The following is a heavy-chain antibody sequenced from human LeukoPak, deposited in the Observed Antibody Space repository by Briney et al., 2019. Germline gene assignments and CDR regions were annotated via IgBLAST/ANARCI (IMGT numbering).Heavy chain of an antibody. Sequence: PSETLSLTCTVSGGSISSGSYYWSWIRQPAGKGLEWIGRIYTSGSTNYNPSLKSRVTISVDTSKNQFSLKLSSVTAADTAVYYCARETQLGYDWYFDLWGRGTLVTVSS. CDR2: IYTSGST. CDR3: ARETQLGYDWYFDL. D-gene: IGHD7-27*01. V-gene: IGHV4-61*02. CDR1: GGSISSGSYY. J-gene: IGHJ2*01.